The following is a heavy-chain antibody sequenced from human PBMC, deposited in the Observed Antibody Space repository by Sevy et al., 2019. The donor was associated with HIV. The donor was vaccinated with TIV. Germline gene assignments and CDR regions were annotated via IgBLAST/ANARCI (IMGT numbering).Heavy chain of an antibody. CDR3: ARDLSHFDY. V-gene: IGHV3-74*03. J-gene: IGHJ4*02. CDR2: INSDGTRT. CDR1: GFTFSNYW. Sequence: GGSLRRSCAASGFTFSNYWMHWVRQAPGKGLVWVSRINSDGTRTTYADSVKGRFTISRDNAKNTLHLQMNSLRAEDTAVYFCARDLSHFDYWGQGTLVTVSS.